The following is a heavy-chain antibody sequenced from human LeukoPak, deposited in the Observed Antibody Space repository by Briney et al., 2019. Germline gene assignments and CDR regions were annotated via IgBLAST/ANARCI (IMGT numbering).Heavy chain of an antibody. Sequence: GRSLRLSCAASGYTFSNYGMHWVRQAQGEGLEGVAVISYDGSNKYYGDSVKGRFTISRDNSKNTLNLQMNSLRAEDTAVYYCAKVVGDGNYYYYGVDVWGQGTTVTVSS. CDR1: GYTFSNYG. J-gene: IGHJ6*02. CDR2: ISYDGSNK. D-gene: IGHD3-16*01. V-gene: IGHV3-30*18. CDR3: AKVVGDGNYYYYGVDV.